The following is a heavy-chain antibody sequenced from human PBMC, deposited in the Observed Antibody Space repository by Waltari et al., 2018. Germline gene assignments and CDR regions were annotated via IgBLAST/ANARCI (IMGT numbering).Heavy chain of an antibody. V-gene: IGHV1-24*01. Sequence: QVQLEQSGAEVKTPGASVKVSCKVSGKTRIDTAMHWVRQAPGKGLEGLGGFDAEEGDTVYAQKFQGRVSMTEDTSAGTAYLELNILRSDDTAVYYCATNLIRAYAFDVWGQGTVVSVSS. J-gene: IGHJ3*01. CDR2: FDAEEGDT. CDR3: ATNLIRAYAFDV. D-gene: IGHD3-10*01. CDR1: GKTRIDTA.